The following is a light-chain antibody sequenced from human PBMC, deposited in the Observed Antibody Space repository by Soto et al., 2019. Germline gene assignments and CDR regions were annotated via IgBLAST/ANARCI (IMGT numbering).Light chain of an antibody. J-gene: IGKJ1*01. Sequence: EIVLAQSPGVLSLSPGERATLSCRASQSVDSAFFAWYQQKPGQAPRLLMYGASNRVTGIPDRFSGSGSGTDFTLTISSLQSEDFAVYYCQQYRSWPRTFGQGTKVDIK. V-gene: IGKV3-20*01. CDR3: QQYRSWPRT. CDR2: GAS. CDR1: QSVDSAF.